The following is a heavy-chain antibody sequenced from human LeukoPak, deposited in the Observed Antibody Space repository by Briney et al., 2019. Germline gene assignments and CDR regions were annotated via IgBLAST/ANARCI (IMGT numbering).Heavy chain of an antibody. CDR3: ARGASTGYYTHLDY. J-gene: IGHJ4*02. Sequence: PSETLSLTCTVSGGSISSGDYYWSWIRQHPGKGLEWIGYIYYSGSTYYNPSLKSRITISVDTSENQFSLKLSSVTAADTAVYYCARGASTGYYTHLDYWGQGTLVTVSS. V-gene: IGHV4-31*03. CDR1: GGSISSGDYY. CDR2: IYYSGST. D-gene: IGHD3-22*01.